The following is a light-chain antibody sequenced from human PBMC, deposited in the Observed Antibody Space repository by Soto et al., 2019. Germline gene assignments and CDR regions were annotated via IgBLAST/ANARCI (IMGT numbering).Light chain of an antibody. Sequence: EIVLTQSPATLSLSPGERATLSCRASQSVSTYLAWYQQKPGQAPRLLIYDASNRATGIPARFSGSGSGTDFTLTISSLEPEDFAVYYCQQRSDWPPITFGQ. CDR1: QSVSTY. CDR2: DAS. V-gene: IGKV3-11*01. J-gene: IGKJ5*01. CDR3: QQRSDWPPIT.